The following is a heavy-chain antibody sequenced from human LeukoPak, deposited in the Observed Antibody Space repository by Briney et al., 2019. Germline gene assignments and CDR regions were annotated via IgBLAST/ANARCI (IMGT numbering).Heavy chain of an antibody. J-gene: IGHJ3*02. V-gene: IGHV1-69*13. CDR1: GGTFSSYA. D-gene: IGHD7-27*01. Sequence: GSSVKVSCKDSGGTFSSYAISWVRQAPEQGLEWMGGIIPIFGTANYAQKFQGRVTITADESTSTAYMELSSLRSEDTAVYYCARAPPNWGQWDAFDIWGQGTMVTVSS. CDR3: ARAPPNWGQWDAFDI. CDR2: IIPIFGTA.